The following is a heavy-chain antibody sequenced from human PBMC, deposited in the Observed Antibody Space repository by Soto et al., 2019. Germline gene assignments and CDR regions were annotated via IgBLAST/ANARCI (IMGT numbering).Heavy chain of an antibody. J-gene: IGHJ4*01. CDR1: GASISSGQYH. V-gene: IGHV4-39*01. CDR2: IHYSGNT. CDR3: ARAGGVGVVTSLMDI. Sequence: PSETLSLTCSVSGASISSGQYHWAWIRQPPGKGLEWIASIHYSGNTHYNPSVRSRVAISVDTSKSQFSLRLRSVTAADTALYYCARAGGVGVVTSLMDIWGQGTRVTVAS. D-gene: IGHD3-3*01.